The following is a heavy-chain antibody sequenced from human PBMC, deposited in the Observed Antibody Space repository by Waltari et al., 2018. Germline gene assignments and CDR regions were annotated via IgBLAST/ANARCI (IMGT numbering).Heavy chain of an antibody. D-gene: IGHD2-21*02. V-gene: IGHV3-53*01. CDR2: IYSGGST. CDR3: AGVRVTADAFDI. CDR1: GFTVSSNY. J-gene: IGHJ3*02. Sequence: EVQLVESGGGLIQPGGSLRLSCAASGFTVSSNYMSWVRQAPGNGLEWVSVIYSGGSTYYADSVKGRFTIARDNSKNTLYLQMNSLGAEDTAVYYCAGVRVTADAFDIWGQGTMVTVSS.